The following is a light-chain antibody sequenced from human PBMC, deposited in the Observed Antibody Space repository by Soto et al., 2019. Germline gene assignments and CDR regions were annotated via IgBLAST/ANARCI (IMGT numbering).Light chain of an antibody. CDR2: DDS. V-gene: IGLV3-21*02. CDR3: QVWDSSSEHVV. J-gene: IGLJ3*02. CDR1: KIGSKS. Sequence: SYELTQPPSVSVAPRQTARISCGGEKIGSKSVHWYQQKAGQTPELVVYDDSDRPSGIPERFSGSNSGNTASLTITRVEGGDEADYYCQVWDSSSEHVVFGGGTKVTVL.